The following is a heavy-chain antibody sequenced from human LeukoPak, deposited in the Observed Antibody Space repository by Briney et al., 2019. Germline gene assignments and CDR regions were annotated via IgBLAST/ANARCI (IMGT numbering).Heavy chain of an antibody. CDR3: ARDNRYYYGSSGYYWYFDL. CDR2: IYYSGST. Sequence: PSQTLSLTCTVSGGSISSGDYYWSWIRQPPGKGLEWIGYIYYSGSTYYNPSLKSRVTTSVDTSKNQFSLKLSSVTAADTAVYYCARDNRYYYGSSGYYWYFDLWGRGTLVTVSS. J-gene: IGHJ2*01. V-gene: IGHV4-30-4*01. D-gene: IGHD3-22*01. CDR1: GGSISSGDYY.